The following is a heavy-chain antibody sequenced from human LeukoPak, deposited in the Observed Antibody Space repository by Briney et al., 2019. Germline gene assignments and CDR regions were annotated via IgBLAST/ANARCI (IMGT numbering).Heavy chain of an antibody. CDR3: AKALAVAGTGLNY. D-gene: IGHD6-19*01. CDR1: GFTFSSYG. V-gene: IGHV3-33*06. Sequence: GGSLRLSCAASGFTFSSYGMHWVRQAPGKGLEWVAVIWYDGGNKYYADSVKGRFTISRDNSKNTLYLQMNSLRAEETAVYYCAKALAVAGTGLNYWGQGTLVTVSS. CDR2: IWYDGGNK. J-gene: IGHJ4*02.